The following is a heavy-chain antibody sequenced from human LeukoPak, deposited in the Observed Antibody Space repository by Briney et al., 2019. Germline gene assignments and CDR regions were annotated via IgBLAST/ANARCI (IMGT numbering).Heavy chain of an antibody. CDR1: GFTFSSHW. CDR2: INSDGSST. Sequence: GGSLRLSCAASGFTFSSHWMHWVRHAPGKGLVWVSRINSDGSSTSYADSVKGRFTISRDNAKNTLYLQMNSLRAEDTAIYYCARERVSGSYLDDYWGQGTPVTVSS. J-gene: IGHJ4*02. CDR3: ARERVSGSYLDDY. V-gene: IGHV3-74*01. D-gene: IGHD1-26*01.